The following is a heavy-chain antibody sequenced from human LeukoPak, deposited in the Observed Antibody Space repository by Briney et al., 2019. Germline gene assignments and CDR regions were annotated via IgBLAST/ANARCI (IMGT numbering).Heavy chain of an antibody. Sequence: ASVKVSCMASGYTFTGYYMHWVRQAPGQGLEWMGWINPNSGGTNYAQKFQGRVTMTRDTSISTAYMELSRLRSDDTAVYYCARERLAAAGRDVFDYWGQGTLVTVSS. J-gene: IGHJ4*02. D-gene: IGHD6-13*01. V-gene: IGHV1-2*02. CDR3: ARERLAAAGRDVFDY. CDR2: INPNSGGT. CDR1: GYTFTGYY.